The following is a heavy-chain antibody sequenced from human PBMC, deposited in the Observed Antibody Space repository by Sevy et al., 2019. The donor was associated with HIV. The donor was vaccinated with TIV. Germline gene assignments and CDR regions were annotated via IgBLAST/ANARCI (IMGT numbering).Heavy chain of an antibody. CDR2: INPSGGST. D-gene: IGHD3-3*01. V-gene: IGHV1-46*01. J-gene: IGHJ4*02. Sequence: ASVEVSCKASGYTFTSYYMHWVRQAPGQGLEWMGIINPSGGSTSYAQKFQGRVTMTRDTSTSTVYMELSSLRSEDTAVYYCARDYSDTPFWYWGQGTLVTVSS. CDR1: GYTFTSYY. CDR3: ARDYSDTPFWY.